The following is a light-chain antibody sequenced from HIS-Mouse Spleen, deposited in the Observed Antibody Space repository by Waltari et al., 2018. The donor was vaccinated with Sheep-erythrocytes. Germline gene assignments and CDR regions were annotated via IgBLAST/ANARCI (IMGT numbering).Light chain of an antibody. V-gene: IGLV2-11*01. CDR2: DVS. CDR1: SSDVGGYNY. J-gene: IGLJ1*01. Sequence: LTQPRSVSGSPGQSVTISCTGTSSDVGGYNYVSWYQQHPGKAPKLMIYDVSKRPSGVPDRFSGSKSGNTASLTISGLQAEDESDYSCCSYAGSYNHVFATGTKVTVL. CDR3: CSYAGSYNHV.